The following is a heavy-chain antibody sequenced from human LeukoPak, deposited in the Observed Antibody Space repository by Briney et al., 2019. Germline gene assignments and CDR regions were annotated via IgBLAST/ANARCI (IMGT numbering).Heavy chain of an antibody. V-gene: IGHV3-21*01. CDR1: GFTFSSYT. CDR2: ISISSSYT. D-gene: IGHD4-17*01. J-gene: IGHJ6*02. Sequence: NPGGSLRLSCAASGFTFSSYTMNWVRQAPGKGLEWVSSISISSSYTYYADSVKGRFTISRDNAKNSLYLQMNSLRAEDTAVYYCARDLYGDYGMDVWGQGTTVTVSS. CDR3: ARDLYGDYGMDV.